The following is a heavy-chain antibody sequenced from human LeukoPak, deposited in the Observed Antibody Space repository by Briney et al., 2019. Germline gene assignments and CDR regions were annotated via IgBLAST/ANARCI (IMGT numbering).Heavy chain of an antibody. CDR2: IYTSGST. CDR1: GVSISSGSYY. Sequence: SETLSLTCTVSGVSISSGSYYWSWIRQPAGKGLEWIGRIYTSGSTNYNPSLKSRVTISVDTSKNQFSLKLSSVTAADTAVYYCAREGVLLWFGESINWFDPWGQGTLVTVSS. CDR3: AREGVLLWFGESINWFDP. V-gene: IGHV4-61*02. D-gene: IGHD3-10*01. J-gene: IGHJ5*02.